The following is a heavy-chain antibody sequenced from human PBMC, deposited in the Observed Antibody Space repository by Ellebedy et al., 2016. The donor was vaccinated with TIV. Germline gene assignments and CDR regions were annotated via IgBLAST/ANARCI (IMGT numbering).Heavy chain of an antibody. D-gene: IGHD2-21*01. CDR1: GFTFSSYW. CDR3: ARDSPGDGIDY. J-gene: IGHJ4*01. V-gene: IGHV3-74*01. CDR2: ISSDASGT. Sequence: GESLKISXGVSGFTFSSYWMHWVRQVPGKGLLWVSHISSDASGTSYADPVKGRFTISRDNAKNTVYLQMDSLRVEDTAVYFCARDSPGDGIDYWGHGTLVTVSS.